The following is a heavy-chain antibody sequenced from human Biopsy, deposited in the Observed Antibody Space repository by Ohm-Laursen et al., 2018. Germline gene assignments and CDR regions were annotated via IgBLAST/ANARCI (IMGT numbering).Heavy chain of an antibody. V-gene: IGHV4-34*01. D-gene: IGHD3-16*01. Sequence: SDTLSLTCEVSGESFSDYYWSWIRQSPGKGLEWIGEINHRGRSSYSPSLQSRVTISVDASKNQFSLNMKSVAAADTAVYFCAREGGSLLAIRLTDFWGPGMMVTVSS. CDR1: GESFSDYY. CDR3: AREGGSLLAIRLTDF. J-gene: IGHJ4*02. CDR2: INHRGRS.